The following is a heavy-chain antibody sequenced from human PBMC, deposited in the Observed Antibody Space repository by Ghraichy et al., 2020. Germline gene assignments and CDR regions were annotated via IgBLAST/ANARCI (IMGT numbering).Heavy chain of an antibody. V-gene: IGHV3-49*03. J-gene: IGHJ6*02. CDR1: GFIFGDYA. Sequence: GGSLRLSCTAFGFIFGDYAMNWFRQAPGKGLEWVGYIRSKAYGGTTEYAASVKGRFTISRDDSKSIAYLQMNSLKTEDTAVYYCNRGSPLGVRAPMDVWGQGTTVTVSS. D-gene: IGHD3-10*01. CDR2: IRSKAYGGTT. CDR3: NRGSPLGVRAPMDV.